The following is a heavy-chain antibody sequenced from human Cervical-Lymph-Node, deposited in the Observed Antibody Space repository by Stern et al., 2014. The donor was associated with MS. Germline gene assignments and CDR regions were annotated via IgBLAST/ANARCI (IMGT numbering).Heavy chain of an antibody. J-gene: IGHJ2*01. D-gene: IGHD2-15*01. CDR1: GGSSSSSSYF. CDR2: IFHSGGST. Sequence: VQLVESGPGLVKPSETLSLTCIVSGGSSSSSSYFWGWIRQSPGEGLEWIGNIFHSGGSTYYNPSLKSPGTISGTPSNNQFPRRLTSVTAADTAVYYCARLGYCSGGSCSYWYFDLWGRGTLVTVSS. CDR3: ARLGYCSGGSCSYWYFDL. V-gene: IGHV4-39*01.